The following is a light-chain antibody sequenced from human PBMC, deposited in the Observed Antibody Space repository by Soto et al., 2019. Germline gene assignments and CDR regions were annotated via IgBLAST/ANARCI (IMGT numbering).Light chain of an antibody. Sequence: EIVLTQSPATLSVSPGERATLSCRASQSVNQKLAWYQQKPGQAPRLLIYGASNRATGIPDRFTGSGSGTDFTLTISRLEPEDFAVYFCQQYVSSPMYTFGQGTKLEIK. CDR1: QSVNQK. CDR3: QQYVSSPMYT. CDR2: GAS. V-gene: IGKV3-20*01. J-gene: IGKJ2*01.